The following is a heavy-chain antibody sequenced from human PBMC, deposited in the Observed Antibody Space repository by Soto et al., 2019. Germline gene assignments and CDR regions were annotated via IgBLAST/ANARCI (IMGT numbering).Heavy chain of an antibody. J-gene: IGHJ3*02. CDR3: AREVIVVVTAPAFDI. CDR1: GFTFSSYA. V-gene: IGHV3-30-3*01. CDR2: ISYDGSNK. Sequence: EAGGGVVQPGRSLRLSCAASGFTFSSYAMHWVRQAPGKGLEWVAVISYDGSNKYYADSVKGRFTISRDNSKNTLYLQMNSLRAEDTDVYYCAREVIVVVTAPAFDIWGQGTMVTVSS. D-gene: IGHD2-21*02.